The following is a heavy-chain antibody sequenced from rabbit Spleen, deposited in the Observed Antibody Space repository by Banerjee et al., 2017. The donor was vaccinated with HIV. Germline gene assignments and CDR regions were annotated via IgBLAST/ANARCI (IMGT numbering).Heavy chain of an antibody. J-gene: IGHJ4*01. CDR2: IYTGNGKN. V-gene: IGHV1S40*01. CDR1: GFDFSRTG. D-gene: IGHD1-1*01. CDR3: TRDDGSGHYIDGYFNL. Sequence: QSLEESGGRLVQPGESLTLSCKASGFDFSRTGVSWVRQAPGKGLEWIGYIYTGNGKNYYASWAKGRFTISKTSSPTVTLQVTSLTAADTATYFCTRDDGSGHYIDGYFNLWGPGTLVTVS.